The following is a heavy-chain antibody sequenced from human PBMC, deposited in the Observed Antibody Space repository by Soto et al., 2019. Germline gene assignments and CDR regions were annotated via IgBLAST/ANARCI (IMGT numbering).Heavy chain of an antibody. V-gene: IGHV3-23*01. J-gene: IGHJ4*02. D-gene: IGHD5-18*01. Sequence: GGSLRLSCAASGFTFSSYAMSWVRQAPGKGLEWVSAISGSGGSTYYADSVKGRFTISRDNSKNTLYLQMNSLRAEDTAVYYCASLRGYSYGGLYYFDYWGQGTLVTVSS. CDR1: GFTFSSYA. CDR2: ISGSGGST. CDR3: ASLRGYSYGGLYYFDY.